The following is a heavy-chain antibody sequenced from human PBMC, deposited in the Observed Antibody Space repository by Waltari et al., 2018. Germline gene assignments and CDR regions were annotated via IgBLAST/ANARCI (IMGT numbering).Heavy chain of an antibody. J-gene: IGHJ4*02. Sequence: EVQLLESGGGLVQPGGSLRLSCAASGFTFSSYAMSWVRQAPGKGLEWVSAIMGSGGSTYDADSVKGRFTISRDNSKNTLYLQMNSLKAEDTAVYYCAQVPDSSGYYFDYWGQGTLVTVSS. V-gene: IGHV3-23*01. CDR3: AQVPDSSGYYFDY. CDR2: IMGSGGST. D-gene: IGHD3-22*01. CDR1: GFTFSSYA.